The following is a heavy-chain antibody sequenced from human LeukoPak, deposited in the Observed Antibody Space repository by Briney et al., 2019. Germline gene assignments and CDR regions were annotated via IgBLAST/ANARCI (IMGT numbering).Heavy chain of an antibody. CDR2: IVVGSGNT. D-gene: IGHD3-22*01. Sequence: GTSVKVSCKASGFTFTSSAVQWVRQARGQRLEWIGWIVVGSGNTNYAQKFQERVTITRDMSTSTAYMGLSSLRSEDTAVYYCAAWYDSSGYPDYWGQGTLVTVSS. V-gene: IGHV1-58*01. J-gene: IGHJ4*02. CDR1: GFTFTSSA. CDR3: AAWYDSSGYPDY.